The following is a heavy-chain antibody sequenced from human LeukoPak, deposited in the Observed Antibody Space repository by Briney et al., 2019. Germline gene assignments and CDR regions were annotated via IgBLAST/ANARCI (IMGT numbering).Heavy chain of an antibody. Sequence: ASVKVSCKTSGFTFNTYDINWARQAAGQGLEWMGWMNPSNGDTGYAQKFQDRFTMTRDTSINTAYMELSSLTYDDTAVYFCATTRRETTVFDFWGLGTLVTLSS. J-gene: IGHJ4*02. V-gene: IGHV1-8*01. CDR1: GFTFNTYD. CDR2: MNPSNGDT. CDR3: ATTRRETTVFDF. D-gene: IGHD4-17*01.